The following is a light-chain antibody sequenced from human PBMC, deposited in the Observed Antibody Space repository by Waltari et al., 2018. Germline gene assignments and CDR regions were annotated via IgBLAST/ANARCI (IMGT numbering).Light chain of an antibody. V-gene: IGLV1-47*01. CDR2: RNN. Sequence: QSVLTQPPSASGTPGQRVTISCSGSRSNIGSNYVYWYQQVPGTAPKLPIYRNNQRPSGVPDRFSGSKSGTSASLAISGLRSEDEADYYCAAWDDSLSGRVFGGGTKVTVL. CDR1: RSNIGSNY. J-gene: IGLJ3*02. CDR3: AAWDDSLSGRV.